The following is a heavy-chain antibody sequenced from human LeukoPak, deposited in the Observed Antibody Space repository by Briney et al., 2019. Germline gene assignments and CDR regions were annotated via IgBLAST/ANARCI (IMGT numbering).Heavy chain of an antibody. V-gene: IGHV1-18*01. Sequence: ASVKVSCTASGYTFTSYGISWVRQAPGQGLEWMGWISAYNGNTNYAQKLQGRVTMTTDTSTSTAYMELRSLRSDDTAVYYCARRHDFWSGHRFDYWGQGTLVTVSS. J-gene: IGHJ4*02. D-gene: IGHD3-3*01. CDR1: GYTFTSYG. CDR3: ARRHDFWSGHRFDY. CDR2: ISAYNGNT.